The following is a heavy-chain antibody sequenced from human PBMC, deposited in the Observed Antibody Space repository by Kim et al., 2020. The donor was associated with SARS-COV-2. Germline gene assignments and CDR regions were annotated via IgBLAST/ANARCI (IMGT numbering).Heavy chain of an antibody. Sequence: GGSLRLSCTASGFTFSSYWMSWVRQAPGKGLEWVANIKQDGSEKYYVDSVKGRFTISRDNAKNSLYLQMNSLRAEDTAVYYCARNWNDAVYGMDVWGRGTTVTVSS. CDR2: IKQDGSEK. V-gene: IGHV3-7*01. J-gene: IGHJ6*02. D-gene: IGHD1-1*01. CDR1: GFTFSSYW. CDR3: ARNWNDAVYGMDV.